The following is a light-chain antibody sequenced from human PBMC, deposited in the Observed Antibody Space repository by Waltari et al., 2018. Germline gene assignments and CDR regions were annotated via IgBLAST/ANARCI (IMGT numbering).Light chain of an antibody. Sequence: SALPQRASVSGSPGLSISISCTETSSDVGRYDYVSWYQQHPDKAPKLLIYDVTQRPSGISHRFSGSKSGYTASLTISGLQSEDEADYYCLSYTTSDTYVFGSGTRVTVL. CDR2: DVT. CDR3: LSYTTSDTYV. CDR1: SSDVGRYDY. V-gene: IGLV2-14*03. J-gene: IGLJ1*01.